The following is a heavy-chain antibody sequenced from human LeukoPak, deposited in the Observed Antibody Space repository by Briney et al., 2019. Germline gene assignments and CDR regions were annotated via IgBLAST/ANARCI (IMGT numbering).Heavy chain of an antibody. D-gene: IGHD5-24*01. J-gene: IGHJ3*02. V-gene: IGHV3-33*01. Sequence: PGGSLRLSCAASGFTFSSYGMHWVRQAPGKGLGWVAVIWYDGSNKYYAESVQGRVTISRDSTKSTLYLLMNSLTAEDTAVYYCAREGGQMSFFDMWGQGTMVTVTS. CDR1: GFTFSSYG. CDR3: AREGGQMSFFDM. CDR2: IWYDGSNK.